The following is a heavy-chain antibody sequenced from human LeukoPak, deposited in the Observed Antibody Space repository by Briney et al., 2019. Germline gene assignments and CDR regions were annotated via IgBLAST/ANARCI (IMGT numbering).Heavy chain of an antibody. CDR1: GYTFTSYA. V-gene: IGHV1-3*01. Sequence: ASVKVSCKASGYTFTSYAMHWVRQAPGQRLEWMGWINAGSGNTKYSQNFQGRVTISRDTSASTAYTELSSLTSEDTAVYYCARDSGEYYFDYWGQGTLVTVSS. CDR3: ARDSGEYYFDY. D-gene: IGHD2-15*01. J-gene: IGHJ4*02. CDR2: INAGSGNT.